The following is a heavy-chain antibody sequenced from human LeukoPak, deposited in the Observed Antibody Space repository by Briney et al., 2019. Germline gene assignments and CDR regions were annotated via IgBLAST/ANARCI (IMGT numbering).Heavy chain of an antibody. CDR2: IKRKTDGGTT. J-gene: IGHJ4*02. D-gene: IGHD6-13*01. CDR3: NTIPGGTAAINAYYFDY. CDR1: GFTFSNAW. Sequence: GGSLRLSCAASGFTFSNAWMSWVRQAPGKGLEWVGHIKRKTDGGTTDYAAPVKGRFTISRDDSKNTLHLQMNSLKTEDTAVYYCNTIPGGTAAINAYYFDYWGQGTLVTVSS. V-gene: IGHV3-15*01.